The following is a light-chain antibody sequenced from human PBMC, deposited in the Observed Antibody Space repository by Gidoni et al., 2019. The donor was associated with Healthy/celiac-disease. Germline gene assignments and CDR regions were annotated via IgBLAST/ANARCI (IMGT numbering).Light chain of an antibody. CDR1: QSVSSSY. Sequence: IVLTQSPGTLSLSPGERATLSCRASQSVSSSYLAWYQQKPGQAPRLLIYGASSRATGIPDRFSGSGSGTDFTLTISRLAPEDFAVYYCQQYGSSPQTFGGGTKVEIK. V-gene: IGKV3-20*01. CDR2: GAS. CDR3: QQYGSSPQT. J-gene: IGKJ4*01.